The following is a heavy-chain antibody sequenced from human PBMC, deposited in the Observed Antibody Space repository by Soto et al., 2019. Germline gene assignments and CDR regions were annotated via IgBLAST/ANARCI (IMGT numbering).Heavy chain of an antibody. D-gene: IGHD6-25*01. Sequence: GGSLRLSCVASGFTLRTSGMHWVRQAPSKGLEWVAVISHDGSNQFYAESVKGRFTISRDNSKNMLYLQMNSLRADDSAVYFCAKDSSAAFDYWGQGTVVTVSS. CDR1: GFTLRTSG. CDR2: ISHDGSNQ. J-gene: IGHJ4*02. V-gene: IGHV3-30*18. CDR3: AKDSSAAFDY.